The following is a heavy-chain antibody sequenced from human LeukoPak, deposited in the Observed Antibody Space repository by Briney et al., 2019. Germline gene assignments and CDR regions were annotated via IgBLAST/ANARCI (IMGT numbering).Heavy chain of an antibody. D-gene: IGHD2-2*01. CDR2: INHSGST. V-gene: IGHV4-34*01. J-gene: IGHJ4*02. Sequence: PSETLSRTCAVYGGSFSGYYWSWIRQPPGKGLEWIGEINHSGSTNYNPSLKSRVTISADTSKNQFSLKLNSVNAVDTAVYYCARAYVPGGIIDYWGQGTLVTVSS. CDR1: GGSFSGYY. CDR3: ARAYVPGGIIDY.